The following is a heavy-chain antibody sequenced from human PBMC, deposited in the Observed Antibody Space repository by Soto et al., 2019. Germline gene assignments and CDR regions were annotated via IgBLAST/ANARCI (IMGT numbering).Heavy chain of an antibody. CDR1: GGTFSSYA. CDR3: ERDNRIGLAPPPNWFDP. J-gene: IGHJ5*02. D-gene: IGHD2-15*01. CDR2: IIPIFGTA. V-gene: IGHV1-69*01. Sequence: QVPLVQSGAAVKKPGSSVKVSCKASGGTFSSYAITWVRQAPGQGLEWMGWIIPIFGTADYAQKFQGRVTITADESTSTAYMELRSLRSEDTAVYYWERDNRIGLAPPPNWFDPWGQGTMVTVSS.